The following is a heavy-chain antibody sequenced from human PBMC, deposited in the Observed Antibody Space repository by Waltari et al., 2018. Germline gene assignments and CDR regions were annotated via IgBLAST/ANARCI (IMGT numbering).Heavy chain of an antibody. CDR3: AAISYGSQDF. J-gene: IGHJ4*02. D-gene: IGHD3-16*01. CDR1: GDSLSSPRYY. Sequence: QLQESGPGLVKPSETLSLGCTVAGDSLSSPRYYWTWLRQAPGKGLEWIEQTFYNGITRYNPSLRRRVNISVDKAKNQFYLSLASVTAADSAVYYCAAISYGSQDFWGQGTPVAVSS. CDR2: TFYNGIT. V-gene: IGHV4-39*01.